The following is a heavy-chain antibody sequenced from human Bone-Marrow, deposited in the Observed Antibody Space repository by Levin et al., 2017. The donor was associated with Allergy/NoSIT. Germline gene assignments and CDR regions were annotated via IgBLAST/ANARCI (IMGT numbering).Heavy chain of an antibody. D-gene: IGHD2-21*02. CDR1: GFTFSSYW. Sequence: GGSLRLSCAASGFTFSSYWMHWVRQAPGKGLVWVSRINRDESSTSYADSVKGRFTVSRDNRKNTLSLQMNSLRAEDTAVYYCARDPSPTHLCGGDCYQSRFDYWGQGALVTVSS. CDR3: ARDPSPTHLCGGDCYQSRFDY. CDR2: INRDESST. J-gene: IGHJ4*02. V-gene: IGHV3-74*01.